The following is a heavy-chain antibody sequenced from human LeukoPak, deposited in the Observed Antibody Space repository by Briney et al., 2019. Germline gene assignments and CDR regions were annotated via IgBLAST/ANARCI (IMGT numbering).Heavy chain of an antibody. CDR3: AKGAYDYIEIAYFDY. V-gene: IGHV3-7*03. CDR2: IKQDGSEA. J-gene: IGHJ4*02. Sequence: GGSLRLSCSTSGFAFNAYWMKWVRQAPGEGLEWVAKIKQDGSEAYYVDSVKGRFTISRDNAKNSVYLQMESLRAEDTAVYYCAKGAYDYIEIAYFDYWGQGSLVTVSS. CDR1: GFAFNAYW. D-gene: IGHD5-12*01.